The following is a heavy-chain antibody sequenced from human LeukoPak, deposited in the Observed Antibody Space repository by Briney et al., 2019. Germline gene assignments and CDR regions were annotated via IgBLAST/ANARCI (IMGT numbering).Heavy chain of an antibody. CDR2: ISSSGSNI. CDR1: GFTFSSYE. D-gene: IGHD3-3*01. CDR3: ARLIIFGVVNSAFDI. J-gene: IGHJ3*02. V-gene: IGHV3-48*03. Sequence: GGSLRLSCAASGFTFSSYEMNWVSQAPGKGLEWVSYISSSGSNIYYAESVKGRFTISRDNAKNSLYLQMNSLRAEDTAVYYCARLIIFGVVNSAFDIWGQGTMVTVSS.